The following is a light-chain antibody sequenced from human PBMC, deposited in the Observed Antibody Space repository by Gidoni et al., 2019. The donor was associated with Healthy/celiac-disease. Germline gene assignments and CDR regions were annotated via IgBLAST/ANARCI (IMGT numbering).Light chain of an antibody. J-gene: IGKJ1*01. V-gene: IGKV4-1*01. CDR1: QSVLYSSNNKNY. Sequence: DIVMTHSPDSLAVSLGERATIHCKSSQSVLYSSNNKNYLAWYQQKPGQPPKLLIYWASTRESGVPDRVSGSGSGTDFTLTISSLQAEDVAVYYCQQYYSTPRTFGQGTKVEIK. CDR2: WAS. CDR3: QQYYSTPRT.